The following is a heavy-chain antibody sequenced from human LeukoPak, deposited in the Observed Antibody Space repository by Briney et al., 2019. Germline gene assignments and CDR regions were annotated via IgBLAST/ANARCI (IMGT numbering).Heavy chain of an antibody. D-gene: IGHD3-3*01. J-gene: IGHJ6*03. Sequence: PGGSLRLSCAASGFTFSDYYMSWIRQAPGKGLEWVSYISSSGSTIYYADSVKGRFTISRDNAKNSLYLQMNSLRAEDTAVYCCARDEPDGGDFWSGYPSYYYYYMDVWGKGTTVTVSS. CDR2: ISSSGSTI. CDR3: ARDEPDGGDFWSGYPSYYYYYMDV. V-gene: IGHV3-11*01. CDR1: GFTFSDYY.